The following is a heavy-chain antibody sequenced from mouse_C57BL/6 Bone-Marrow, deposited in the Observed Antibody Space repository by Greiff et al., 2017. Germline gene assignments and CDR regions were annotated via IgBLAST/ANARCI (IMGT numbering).Heavy chain of an antibody. CDR1: GYTFTDYD. CDR3: TRGQLRGWFAY. V-gene: IGHV1-15*01. Sequence: QVQLQQSGAELVRPGASVTLSCKASGYTFTDYDMHWVKQTPVHGLEWIGSIDPETGGTAYNQKFKGKAILTADKSSSTAYMELRSLTSEDSAVYYCTRGQLRGWFAYWGQGTRVTVSA. CDR2: IDPETGGT. D-gene: IGHD3-2*02. J-gene: IGHJ3*01.